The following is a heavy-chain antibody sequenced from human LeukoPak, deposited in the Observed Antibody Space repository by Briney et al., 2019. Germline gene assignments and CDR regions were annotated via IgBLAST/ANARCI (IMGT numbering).Heavy chain of an antibody. CDR2: INHSGST. V-gene: IGHV4-34*01. D-gene: IGHD3-10*01. CDR1: GGSFSGYY. J-gene: IGHJ4*02. CDR3: ARGSHYYGSGRGVFGRPLVFFGY. Sequence: SETLSLTCAVYGGSFSGYYWSWIRQPPGKGLEWIGEINHSGSTNYNPSLKSRVTISVDTSKNQFSLKLSSVTAADTAVYYCARGSHYYGSGRGVFGRPLVFFGYWGQGTLVTVSS.